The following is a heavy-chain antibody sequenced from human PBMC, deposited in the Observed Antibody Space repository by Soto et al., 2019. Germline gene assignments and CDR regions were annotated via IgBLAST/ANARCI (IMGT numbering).Heavy chain of an antibody. J-gene: IGHJ3*02. CDR1: GYTFTSYD. D-gene: IGHD2-15*01. Sequence: ASVKVSCXASGYTFTSYDINWVRQATGQVLEWMGWMNPNSGNTGYAQKFQGRVTMTRNTSISTAYMELSSLRSEDTAVYYCARGAVVTNDAFDIGGQGTIVPVSS. CDR3: ARGAVVTNDAFDI. CDR2: MNPNSGNT. V-gene: IGHV1-8*01.